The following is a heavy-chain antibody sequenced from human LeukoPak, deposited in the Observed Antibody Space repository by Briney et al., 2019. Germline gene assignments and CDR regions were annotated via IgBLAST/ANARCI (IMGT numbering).Heavy chain of an antibody. V-gene: IGHV3-30-3*01. Sequence: GGSLRLSCAASGFTFSSYAMHWVRQAPGKGLGWVAVISYDGSNKYYADSVKGRFTISRDNSKNTLYLQMNSLRAEDTAVYYCARDAYDILTGYVGYYYGMDVWGQGTTVTVSS. D-gene: IGHD3-9*01. CDR3: ARDAYDILTGYVGYYYGMDV. J-gene: IGHJ6*02. CDR2: ISYDGSNK. CDR1: GFTFSSYA.